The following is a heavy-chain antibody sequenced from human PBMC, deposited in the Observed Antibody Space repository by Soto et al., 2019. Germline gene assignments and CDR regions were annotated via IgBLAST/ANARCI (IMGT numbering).Heavy chain of an antibody. CDR1: GFTFSSYS. CDR2: ISSSSSTI. J-gene: IGHJ4*02. CDR3: ARGQTYYYDSSGYPPEDY. Sequence: GGSLRLSCAASGFTFSSYSMNWVRQAPGKGLEWVSYISSSSSTIYYADSVKGRFTISRDNAKNSLYLQMNSLRDEDTAVYYCARGQTYYYDSSGYPPEDYWGQGTLVTVS. D-gene: IGHD3-22*01. V-gene: IGHV3-48*02.